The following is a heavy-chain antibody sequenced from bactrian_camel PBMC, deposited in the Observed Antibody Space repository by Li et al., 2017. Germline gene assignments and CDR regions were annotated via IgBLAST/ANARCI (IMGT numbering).Heavy chain of an antibody. CDR1: EPTFGSYA. V-gene: IGHV3S40*01. Sequence: VQLVESGGGLVQPGGSLRLSCSVSEPTFGSYAMSWVRQAPGKGLEWVSAISSGDDSTYYADSVKGRCTIARDNTKNTVYLQMISLESEDTALYYCAAGPWYTDEYKYWGQGTQVTVS. CDR3: AAGPWYTDEYKY. D-gene: IGHD6*01. J-gene: IGHJ4*01. CDR2: ISSGDDST.